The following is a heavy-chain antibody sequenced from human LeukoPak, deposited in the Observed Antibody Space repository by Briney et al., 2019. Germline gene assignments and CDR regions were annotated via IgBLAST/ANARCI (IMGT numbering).Heavy chain of an antibody. J-gene: IGHJ6*04. D-gene: IGHD3-10*01. Sequence: SETLSLTCAVYGGSFSGYYWSWIRQPPGKGLEWIGEINHSGSANYNPAPKSRVTISVDTSKTQFSLKLSSVTAADTAVYYCARMYITMVRGVIGYYYGMDVWGKGTTVTVSS. CDR1: GGSFSGYY. CDR2: INHSGSA. V-gene: IGHV4-34*01. CDR3: ARMYITMVRGVIGYYYGMDV.